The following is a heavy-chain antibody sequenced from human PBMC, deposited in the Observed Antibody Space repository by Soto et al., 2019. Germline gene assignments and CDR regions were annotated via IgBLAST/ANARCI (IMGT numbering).Heavy chain of an antibody. CDR2: IKSKTDGGTT. Sequence: TGGSLRLSCAASGFTFSNAWMSWVRQAPGKGLEWVGCIKSKTDGGTTDYAAPVQGRFTISRDDSKNTLYLKMNSLKTEDISVYYCATDPLKFADSCCLIDYWGQGTLVTVSS. CDR1: GFTFSNAW. J-gene: IGHJ4*02. V-gene: IGHV3-15*01. D-gene: IGHD3-22*01. CDR3: ATDPLKFADSCCLIDY.